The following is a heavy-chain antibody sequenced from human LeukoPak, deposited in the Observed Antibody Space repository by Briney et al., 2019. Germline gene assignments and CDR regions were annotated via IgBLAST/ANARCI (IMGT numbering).Heavy chain of an antibody. V-gene: IGHV3-9*01. CDR1: GFTFNDHA. CDR2: INWNSDNI. CDR3: ARASYYYDTTGLGAVDI. Sequence: PGGSLRLSCAASGFTFNDHAMYWVRQAPGKGLEWVSGINWNSDNIGYADSVKGRFTISRDDAKKSLFLQMNSLRTEGTALYYCARASYYYDTTGLGAVDIWGQGTMVTVSS. J-gene: IGHJ3*02. D-gene: IGHD3-22*01.